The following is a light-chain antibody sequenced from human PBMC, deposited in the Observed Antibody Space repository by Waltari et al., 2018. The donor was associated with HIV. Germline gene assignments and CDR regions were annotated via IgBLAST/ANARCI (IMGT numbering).Light chain of an antibody. V-gene: IGLV1-44*01. CDR3: AAWDDSLNGYWV. Sequence: QSVLTQPPSVSGTPGQRVTISCFGSSSNIGDTPVNWYQQLPGTAPKLLIYDTRQRPSGVPARFSGSKSGTSASLAISGLQSEDEADYYCAAWDDSLNGYWVFGGGTTLTVL. CDR2: DTR. J-gene: IGLJ3*02. CDR1: SSNIGDTP.